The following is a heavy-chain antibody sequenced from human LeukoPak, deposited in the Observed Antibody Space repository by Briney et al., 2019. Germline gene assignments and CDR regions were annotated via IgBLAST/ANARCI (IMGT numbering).Heavy chain of an antibody. J-gene: IGHJ2*01. CDR2: IYYSGST. D-gene: IGHD1-14*01. V-gene: IGHV4-59*01. Sequence: SETLSLTCTVSGGSISSYYWSWIRQPPGKGLEWIGYIYYSGSTNYNPSLKSRVTISVDTSKNQFSLKLSSVTAADTAVYYCARINRLKDWYFDPWGRGTLVTVSS. CDR1: GGSISSYY. CDR3: ARINRLKDWYFDP.